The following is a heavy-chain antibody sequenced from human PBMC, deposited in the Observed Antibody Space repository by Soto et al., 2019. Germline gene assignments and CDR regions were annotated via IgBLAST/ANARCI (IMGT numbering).Heavy chain of an antibody. CDR3: ARVPVLLWFGEFPESNYYYYYMDV. CDR1: GGSISSSSYY. J-gene: IGHJ6*03. V-gene: IGHV4-39*01. CDR2: IYYSGST. Sequence: QLQLQESGPGLVKPSETLSLTCTVSGGSISSSSYYWGWIRQPPGKGLEWIGSIYYSGSTYYNPSLKSRVTISVDTSKNQFSLKLSSVTAADTAVYYCARVPVLLWFGEFPESNYYYYYMDVWGKGTTVTVSS. D-gene: IGHD3-10*01.